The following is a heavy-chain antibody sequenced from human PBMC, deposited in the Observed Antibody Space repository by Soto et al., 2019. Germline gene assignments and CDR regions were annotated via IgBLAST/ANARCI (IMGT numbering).Heavy chain of an antibody. D-gene: IGHD4-17*01. CDR2: IWYDGSNK. CDR1: GLTFSSYG. Sequence: QVPLAESGGGVVQPGRSLRLSCAASGLTFSSYGMHWVRQAPGKGLEWVAVIWYDGSNKYYADSVKGRFTISRDNSKNTLYLQMNSLRAEDTAVYSCARDLFRCADYWGQGTLVTVSS. V-gene: IGHV3-33*01. CDR3: ARDLFRCADY. J-gene: IGHJ4*02.